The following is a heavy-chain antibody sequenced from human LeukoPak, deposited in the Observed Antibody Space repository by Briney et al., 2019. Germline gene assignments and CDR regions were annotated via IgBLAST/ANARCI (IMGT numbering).Heavy chain of an antibody. CDR1: GGSISSYY. J-gene: IGHJ3*02. Sequence: SETLSLTCTVSGGSISSYYWSWIRQPPGKGLEWIGYISYSGSTNYNPSLKSRVTISIDTSKNQFSLKLRSVTAADTAIYYCAKQGYDILTGYIDAFDIWGQGTMVTVSS. CDR3: AKQGYDILTGYIDAFDI. D-gene: IGHD3-9*01. V-gene: IGHV4-59*08. CDR2: ISYSGST.